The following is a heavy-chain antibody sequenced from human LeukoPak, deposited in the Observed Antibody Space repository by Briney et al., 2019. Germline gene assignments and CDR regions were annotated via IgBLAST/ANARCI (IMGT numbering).Heavy chain of an antibody. J-gene: IGHJ3*02. D-gene: IGHD4-17*01. CDR1: GGSISSSSYY. Sequence: PSETLSLTCTVSGGSISSSSYYWGWIRQAPGKGLEWIGEINYSGSTNYNPSLKSRVTISVDTSKNQFSLKLSSVTAADTAVYYCAKGEYDYGDAFDIWGQGTMVTVSS. CDR3: AKGEYDYGDAFDI. CDR2: INYSGST. V-gene: IGHV4-39*07.